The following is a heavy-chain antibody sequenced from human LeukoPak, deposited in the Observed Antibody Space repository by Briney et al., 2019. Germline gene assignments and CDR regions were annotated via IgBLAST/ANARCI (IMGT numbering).Heavy chain of an antibody. J-gene: IGHJ4*02. D-gene: IGHD6-19*01. V-gene: IGHV1-8*02. CDR3: ARAPIAVAGHGDY. Sequence: ASVKVSCKASGGTFSNYAISWVRQATGQGLEWTGWMNPNSGNTGYAQKFQGRVTMTRNTSISTAYMELSSLRSEDTAVYYCARAPIAVAGHGDYWGQGTLVTVSS. CDR1: GGTFSNYA. CDR2: MNPNSGNT.